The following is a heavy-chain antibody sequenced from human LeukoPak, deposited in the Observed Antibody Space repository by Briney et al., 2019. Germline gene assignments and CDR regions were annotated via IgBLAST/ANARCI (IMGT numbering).Heavy chain of an antibody. CDR3: GRHQTMYYGMDV. V-gene: IGHV4-39*01. CDR2: IFYSGST. D-gene: IGHD4/OR15-4a*01. CDR1: GGAISSSSFY. Sequence: SETLSLTCTVSGGAISSSSFYWGWIRQPPGKGLEWIGSIFYSGSTYYNPSLKSRVTMSVDTSKNQFSLKLSSVTAADTAMYYCGRHQTMYYGMDVWGQGTAVTVSS. J-gene: IGHJ6*02.